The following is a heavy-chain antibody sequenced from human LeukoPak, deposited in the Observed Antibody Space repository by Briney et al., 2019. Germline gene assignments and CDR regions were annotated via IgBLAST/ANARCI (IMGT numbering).Heavy chain of an antibody. V-gene: IGHV4-34*01. CDR1: GGSFSGYY. CDR3: ARDWGGKYTENWFDP. CDR2: INHSGST. D-gene: IGHD2-21*01. Sequence: SETLSLTCAVYGGSFSGYYWSWIRQPPGKGLEWIGEINHSGSTNYNPSLKSRVTRSVDTSKNQFSLKLSSVTAADTAVYYCARDWGGKYTENWFDPWGQGTLVTVSS. J-gene: IGHJ5*02.